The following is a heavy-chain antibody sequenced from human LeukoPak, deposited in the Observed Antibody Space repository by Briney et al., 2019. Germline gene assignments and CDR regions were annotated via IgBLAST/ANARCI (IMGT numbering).Heavy chain of an antibody. Sequence: QPGGSLRLSCVASGFTFSSYEMNWVRQAPGKGLEWVSYISSSGSTIYYADSVKGRFTISRDNAKNSLYLQMNSLRAEDTAVYYCARDWSGGSMIYYGMDVWGKGTTVTVSS. CDR1: GFTFSSYE. J-gene: IGHJ6*04. CDR3: ARDWSGGSMIYYGMDV. CDR2: ISSSGSTI. D-gene: IGHD2-15*01. V-gene: IGHV3-48*03.